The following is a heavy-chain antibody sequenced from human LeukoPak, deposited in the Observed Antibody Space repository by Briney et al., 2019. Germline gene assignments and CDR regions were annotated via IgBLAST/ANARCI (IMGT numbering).Heavy chain of an antibody. D-gene: IGHD3-10*01. CDR3: ARRPLNGSGPRVDY. CDR1: GGSFSGYY. CDR2: INHSGST. J-gene: IGHJ4*02. V-gene: IGHV4-34*01. Sequence: SETLSLTCAVYGGSFSGYYWSWIRQPPGKGLEWIGEINHSGSTNYNPSLKSRVTISVDTSKNQFSLKLSSVTAADTAVYYCARRPLNGSGPRVDYWGQGTLVTVSS.